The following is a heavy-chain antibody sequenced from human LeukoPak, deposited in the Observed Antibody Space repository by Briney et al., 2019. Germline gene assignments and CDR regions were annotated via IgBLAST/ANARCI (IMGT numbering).Heavy chain of an antibody. D-gene: IGHD2-8*01. CDR1: GFTFSKFA. Sequence: GGSLRLSCAASGFTFSKFAMSWVRQAPGKGLEWVSIITVSGGSTYYADSVKGRFSISRDNSKNTLFLQMNSLRAEDTAVYYCAKDLGVAVLTVYRSERAFDMWGQGTMVTVSS. J-gene: IGHJ3*02. CDR3: AKDLGVAVLTVYRSERAFDM. CDR2: ITVSGGST. V-gene: IGHV3-23*01.